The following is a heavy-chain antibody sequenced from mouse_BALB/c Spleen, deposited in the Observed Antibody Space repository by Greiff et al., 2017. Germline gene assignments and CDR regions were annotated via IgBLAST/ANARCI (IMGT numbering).Heavy chain of an antibody. CDR3: ARGGSFDY. CDR2: IDPANGNT. CDR1: GFNIKDTY. V-gene: IGHV14-3*02. Sequence: VQLQQSGAELVKPGASVKLSCTASGFNIKDTYMHWVKQRPEQGLEWIGRIDPANGNTIYDPKFQGKASITADTSSNTAYLQLSSLTSEDTAVYYCARGGSFDYWGQGTTLTVSS. J-gene: IGHJ2*01.